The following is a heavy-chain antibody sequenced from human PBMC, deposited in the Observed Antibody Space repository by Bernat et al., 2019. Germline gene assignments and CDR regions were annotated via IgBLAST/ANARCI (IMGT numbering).Heavy chain of an antibody. D-gene: IGHD2-15*01. Sequence: EVQLVEFGGGLVQPGGSLRLSCEASGFTFNTYWMSWVRQAPGKGLEWVANIKQDASDKYYVDSVKGRLTISRDNAKKSLYLQMARLRAEETAVYYCARGRYCSGGSCVLDKFDHWGQGTLITVSS. CDR2: IKQDASDK. CDR3: ARGRYCSGGSCVLDKFDH. CDR1: GFTFNTYW. J-gene: IGHJ4*02. V-gene: IGHV3-7*03.